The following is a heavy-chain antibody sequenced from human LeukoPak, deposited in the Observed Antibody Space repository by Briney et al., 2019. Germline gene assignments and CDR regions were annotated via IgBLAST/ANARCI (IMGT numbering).Heavy chain of an antibody. CDR2: ISGSGYST. Sequence: GGSLRLSCAASGFPFSTYAMTWVRQAPGKGLEWVSAISGSGYSTYYADSVKGRFTISRDSSKNTLYLQMSSLRAEDTAIYYCAKEQVGATTIDYWGQGTLVTVSS. CDR3: AKEQVGATTIDY. CDR1: GFPFSTYA. D-gene: IGHD1-26*01. J-gene: IGHJ4*02. V-gene: IGHV3-23*01.